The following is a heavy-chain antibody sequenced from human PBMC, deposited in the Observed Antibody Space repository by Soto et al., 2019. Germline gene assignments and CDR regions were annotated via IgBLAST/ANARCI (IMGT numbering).Heavy chain of an antibody. V-gene: IGHV3-23*01. J-gene: IGHJ6*02. CDR2: ISADGART. CDR3: AKADGVLTGSNPPYYYYGVDV. CDR1: GFIFSSNV. D-gene: IGHD3-9*01. Sequence: QHGGSLRLSCAASGFIFSSNVMSWVRQASGKGLEWVSGISADGARTHYADYVKGRFTISRDNSKNTLYLQMTGLRAEDAALYYCAKADGVLTGSNPPYYYYGVDVWGQGTTVTVAS.